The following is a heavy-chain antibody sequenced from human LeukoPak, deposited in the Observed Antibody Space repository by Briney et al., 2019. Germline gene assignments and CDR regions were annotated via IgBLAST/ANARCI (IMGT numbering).Heavy chain of an antibody. V-gene: IGHV1-2*06. CDR2: INLNSGGT. Sequence: ASVTVSCTASGYSFIDYYIHWVRQAPGQGLECMGRINLNSGGTNYAQKFQGRVTMTRDTSISTAYMELSSLRAEDTAVYYCAREPWSANYYYGMDVWGQGTTVIVS. CDR1: GYSFIDYY. J-gene: IGHJ6*02. D-gene: IGHD3-3*01. CDR3: AREPWSANYYYGMDV.